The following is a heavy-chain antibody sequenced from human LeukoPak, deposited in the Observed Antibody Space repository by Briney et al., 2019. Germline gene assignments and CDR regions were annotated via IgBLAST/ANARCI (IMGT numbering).Heavy chain of an antibody. J-gene: IGHJ1*01. V-gene: IGHV3-74*01. CDR1: GFSFSSYW. CDR2: IKSDGKT. CDR3: ARAPSEIGGYYPEYFRH. D-gene: IGHD3-22*01. Sequence: GGSLRLSCAASGFSFSSYWMHWVRQAPGKGLVWLSRIKSDGKTNYADSVKGRFTISRDNAKNPVSLQMNSLRAEDTGVYYCARAPSEIGGYYPEYFRHWGQGTLVTVSS.